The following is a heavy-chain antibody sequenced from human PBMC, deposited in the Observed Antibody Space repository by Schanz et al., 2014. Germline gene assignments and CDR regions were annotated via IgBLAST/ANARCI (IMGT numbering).Heavy chain of an antibody. CDR3: ARDSGSHYLVDY. J-gene: IGHJ4*02. V-gene: IGHV3-23*01. D-gene: IGHD1-26*01. CDR1: GFTFTTYA. CDR2: ISPTGSST. Sequence: DVQLLESGGGLVQPGESLRLSCAASGFTFTTYAMTWVRQAPGKGLEWVSNISPTGSSTYYADSVKGRFAISRDNSKNTLYLEMNSLRAEDTAVYYCARDSGSHYLVDYWGQGTLVTVSS.